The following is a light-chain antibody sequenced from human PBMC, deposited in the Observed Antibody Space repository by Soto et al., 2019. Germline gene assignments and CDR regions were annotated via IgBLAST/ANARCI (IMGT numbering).Light chain of an antibody. CDR3: QHRTDWPPICP. CDR2: DAS. CDR1: QSVATS. V-gene: IGKV3-11*01. Sequence: EIVLTQSPLTLALSPGERATLSCRASQSVATSVAWYQQRPGQAPRLLIDDASHRATGIPARFSRSGSGTDFTLTISSLEPEDFAVDYCQHRTDWPPICPFGPGTKVEI. J-gene: IGKJ2*02.